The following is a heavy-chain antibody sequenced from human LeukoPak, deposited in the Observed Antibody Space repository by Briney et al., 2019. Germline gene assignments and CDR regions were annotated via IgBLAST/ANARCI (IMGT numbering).Heavy chain of an antibody. CDR1: GFTFAGYG. D-gene: IGHD3-3*01. V-gene: IGHV3-33*01. Sequence: RPGGSVRLSCAGSGFTFAGYGMHWFRQTPGKGLEWVAVIAYDGSRAFYADSVKGRFTISRDNSKNPMSVQMDDLRAEDTAVYEGTRYNDDHFDYWGQGTLVTVSS. CDR3: TRYNDDHFDY. J-gene: IGHJ4*02. CDR2: IAYDGSRA.